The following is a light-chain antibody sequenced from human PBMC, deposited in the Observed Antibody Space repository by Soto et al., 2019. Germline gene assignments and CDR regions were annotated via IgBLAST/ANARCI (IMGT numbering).Light chain of an antibody. V-gene: IGKV1-39*01. J-gene: IGKJ4*01. CDR2: AAS. Sequence: DIQMTESPSSLSASVGDRVTITCRASQSIDKYLNWYQQRPGKGPDLMXYAASNLRTGVPSRFSGSGSGTDLTLTISSLLPEDFATYFCQQSCSTPSLTFGGGTKVDIK. CDR1: QSIDKY. CDR3: QQSCSTPSLT.